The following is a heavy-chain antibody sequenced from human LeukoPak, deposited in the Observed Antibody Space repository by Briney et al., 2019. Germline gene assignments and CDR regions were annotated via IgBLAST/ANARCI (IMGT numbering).Heavy chain of an antibody. CDR3: TRGGVGSFDL. CDR2: IISDGSTT. Sequence: PGGSLRLSCAASGFTFNYYYMHWVRQAPGKGLVWVSHIISDGSTTSYADSVKGRFTISRDNTKNMLYVQTDDLRAEDTAVYYCTRGGVGSFDLWGQGTLVTVSS. D-gene: IGHD3-16*01. CDR1: GFTFNYYY. J-gene: IGHJ4*02. V-gene: IGHV3-74*01.